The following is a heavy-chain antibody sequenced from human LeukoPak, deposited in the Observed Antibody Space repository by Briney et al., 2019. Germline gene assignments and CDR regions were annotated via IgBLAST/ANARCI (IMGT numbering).Heavy chain of an antibody. CDR1: GGSISSGSYY. CDR2: IYTSGST. D-gene: IGHD5-18*01. V-gene: IGHV4-61*02. CDR3: ARFSGGYSYGYYYYYYGMDV. Sequence: PSQTLSLTCTVSGGSISSGSYYWSWIRQPAGTGLEWIGRIYTSGSTNYNPSLKSRVTISVDTSKNQFSLKLSSVTAADTAVYYCARFSGGYSYGYYYYYYGMDVWGQGTTVTVSS. J-gene: IGHJ6*02.